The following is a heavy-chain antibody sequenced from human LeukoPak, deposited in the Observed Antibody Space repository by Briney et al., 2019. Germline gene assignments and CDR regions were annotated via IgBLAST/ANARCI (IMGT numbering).Heavy chain of an antibody. Sequence: GGSLRLSCAASGFTFSSYSMNWVRQATGKGLEWVSYISSSSSTIYYADSVKGRFTISRDNAKNSLYLQMNSLRAEDTAVYYCATRARGGVSDYWGQGTLVTVSS. CDR2: ISSSSSTI. CDR1: GFTFSSYS. CDR3: ATRARGGVSDY. V-gene: IGHV3-48*01. D-gene: IGHD3-16*01. J-gene: IGHJ4*02.